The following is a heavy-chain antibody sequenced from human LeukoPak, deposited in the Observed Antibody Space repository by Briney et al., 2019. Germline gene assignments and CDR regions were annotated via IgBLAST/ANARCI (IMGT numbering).Heavy chain of an antibody. CDR1: GFTFSNYA. J-gene: IGHJ6*02. Sequence: PGGSLRLSCAASGFTFSNYAMSWVRQAPGKGPEWVSGVTDSGINTYYAGSVKGRFTISRDNSKNMLYLQMNSLRAEDAAVYYCAKVGGWSNYFGMDVWGQGTTVTVSS. CDR2: VTDSGINT. D-gene: IGHD3-16*01. CDR3: AKVGGWSNYFGMDV. V-gene: IGHV3-23*01.